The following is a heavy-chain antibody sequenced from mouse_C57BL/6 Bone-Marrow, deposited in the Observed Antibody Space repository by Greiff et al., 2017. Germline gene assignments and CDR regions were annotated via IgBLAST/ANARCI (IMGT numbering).Heavy chain of an antibody. CDR2: IYPGSGST. CDR1: GYTFTSYW. D-gene: IGHD2-5*01. Sequence: QVQLKQPGAELVKPGASVKMSCKASGYTFTSYWITWVKQRPGQGLEWIGDIYPGSGSTNYNENVKSKATLTVDTSYSTAYMQLSSLTSEDSAVYYCARPYYSNYWYFDVWGTGTTVTVSS. V-gene: IGHV1-55*01. J-gene: IGHJ1*03. CDR3: ARPYYSNYWYFDV.